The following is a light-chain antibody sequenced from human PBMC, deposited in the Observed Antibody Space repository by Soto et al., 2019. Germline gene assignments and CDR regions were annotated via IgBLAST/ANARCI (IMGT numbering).Light chain of an antibody. CDR3: QHYSSSST. V-gene: IGKV3-20*01. Sequence: MTKSPCTLSLSQAERATLSCRASQGVXNNYLAGYQQKPDNAPGLLFGGATNSAAVNPDFLSRSWTVTDFTYTISRPDAKYVVDYCWQHYSSSSTFGQGTKVDIK. J-gene: IGKJ1*01. CDR1: QGVXNNY. CDR2: GAT.